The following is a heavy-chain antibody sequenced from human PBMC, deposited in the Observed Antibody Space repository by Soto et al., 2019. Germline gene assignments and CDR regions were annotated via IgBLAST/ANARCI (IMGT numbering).Heavy chain of an antibody. J-gene: IGHJ5*02. CDR2: IYYSGST. Sequence: PSETLSLTCTVSGGSISSSSYYWGWIRQPPGKGLEWIGSIYYSGSTYYNPSLKSRVTISVDTSKNQFSLKLSSVTAADTAVNYCARPYNWNYAFDPWGQGTLVTVSS. CDR3: ARPYNWNYAFDP. V-gene: IGHV4-39*01. CDR1: GGSISSSSYY. D-gene: IGHD1-7*01.